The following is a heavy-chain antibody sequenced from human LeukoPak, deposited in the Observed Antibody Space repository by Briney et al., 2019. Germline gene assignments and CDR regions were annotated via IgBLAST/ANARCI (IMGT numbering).Heavy chain of an antibody. CDR3: ARSPPTGLVQELDY. Sequence: GASVKVSCKASGYTFTSYGISWVRQAPGQGLERMGWISAYNGNTNYAQKLQGRVTMTTDTSTSTAYMELRSLRSDDTAVYYCARSPPTGLVQELDYWGQGTLVTVSS. CDR2: ISAYNGNT. D-gene: IGHD4-17*01. CDR1: GYTFTSYG. J-gene: IGHJ4*02. V-gene: IGHV1-18*01.